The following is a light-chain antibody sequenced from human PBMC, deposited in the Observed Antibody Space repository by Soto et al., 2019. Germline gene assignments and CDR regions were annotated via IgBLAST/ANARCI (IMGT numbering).Light chain of an antibody. CDR3: QQRSVWPRT. J-gene: IGKJ2*01. CDR2: DAS. CDR1: QSGYTY. Sequence: EVVLTQSPATLSLSPGESATLSCRTSQSGYTYLGWYQQKPGQAPRLLIYDASNRATGIPDRFSGSGSGTDFSLTISRLEPEDFDVYYCQQRSVWPRTFGQGTKLEIK. V-gene: IGKV3-11*01.